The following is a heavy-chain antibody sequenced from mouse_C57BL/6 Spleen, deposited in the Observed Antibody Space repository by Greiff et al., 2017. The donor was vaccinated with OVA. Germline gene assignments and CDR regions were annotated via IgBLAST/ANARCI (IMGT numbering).Heavy chain of an antibody. Sequence: VQLQQSGPELVKPGASVKLSCKASGYTFTSYDINWVKQRPGQGLEWIGWIYPRDGSTKYNEKFKGKATLTVDTSSSTAYMELHSLTSEDSAVYFCAREVEVGYWYFDVWGTGTTVTVSS. CDR2: IYPRDGST. CDR3: AREVEVGYWYFDV. J-gene: IGHJ1*03. V-gene: IGHV1-85*01. CDR1: GYTFTSYD. D-gene: IGHD1-1*01.